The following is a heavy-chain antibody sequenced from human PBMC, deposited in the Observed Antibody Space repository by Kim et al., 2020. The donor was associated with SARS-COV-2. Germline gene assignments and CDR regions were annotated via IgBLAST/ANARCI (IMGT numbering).Heavy chain of an antibody. CDR1: GFTFSSYA. J-gene: IGHJ3*02. D-gene: IGHD3-10*01. CDR2: ISGSGGST. V-gene: IGHV3-23*01. CDR3: AKGGDTMVRGVISAFDI. Sequence: GGSLRLSCAASGFTFSSYAMSWVRQAPGKGLEWVSAISGSGGSTYYADSVKGRFTISRDNSKNTLYLQMNSLRAEDTAVYYCAKGGDTMVRGVISAFDIWGQGTMVTVSS.